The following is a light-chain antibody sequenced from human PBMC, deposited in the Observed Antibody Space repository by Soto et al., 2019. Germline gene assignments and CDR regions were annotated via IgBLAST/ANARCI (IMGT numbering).Light chain of an antibody. CDR3: QQYDNWPPWT. CDR1: QSVSSN. Sequence: EVVMTQSPATLSVSLGERATLSCRAGQSVSSNLAWYQHKPGQAPRLLIYGASTRATGVPARFSGSGSGTEFTLTISSLQSEDFAVYYCQQYDNWPPWTFGQGTKVEIK. J-gene: IGKJ1*01. CDR2: GAS. V-gene: IGKV3-15*01.